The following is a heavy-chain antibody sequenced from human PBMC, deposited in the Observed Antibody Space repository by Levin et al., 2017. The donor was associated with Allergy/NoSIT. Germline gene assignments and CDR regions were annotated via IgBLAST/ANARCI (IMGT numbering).Heavy chain of an antibody. CDR2: ISGGGRDT. CDR1: GFPFNHFA. J-gene: IGHJ5*01. CDR3: AKGLPSPENWNNGGRFDC. Sequence: GESLKISCAASGFPFNHFAMNWVRQAPGKGLEWVSAISGGGRDTYYTGPVKGRFTVSSDSSKSTLYLQMNSLRAEDTAVYYCAKGLPSPENWNNGGRFDCWGQGALVIVSS. D-gene: IGHD1/OR15-1a*01. V-gene: IGHV3-23*01.